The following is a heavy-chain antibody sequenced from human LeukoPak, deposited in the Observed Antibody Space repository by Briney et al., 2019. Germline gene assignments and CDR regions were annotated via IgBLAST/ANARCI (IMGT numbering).Heavy chain of an antibody. CDR1: GNTFTGYY. Sequence: ASVKVSCKASGNTFTGYYMHWVRQAPGQGLEWMGWINPNSGGTNYAQKFQGWVTMTRDTSISTAYMELSRLRSDDTAVYYCARGVSITMVRGVPPPLNYWGQGTLVTVSS. J-gene: IGHJ4*02. D-gene: IGHD3-10*01. V-gene: IGHV1-2*04. CDR2: INPNSGGT. CDR3: ARGVSITMVRGVPPPLNY.